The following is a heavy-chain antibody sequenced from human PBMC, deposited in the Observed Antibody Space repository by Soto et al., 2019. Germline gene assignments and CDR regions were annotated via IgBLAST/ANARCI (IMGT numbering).Heavy chain of an antibody. D-gene: IGHD5-12*01. CDR1: GYTLTELS. CDR2: FDPEDGET. J-gene: IGHJ6*02. CDR3: ATLDGYNTYYYYGMDV. V-gene: IGHV1-24*01. Sequence: ASVKVSCKVSGYTLTELSMHWVRQAPGKGLEWMGGFDPEDGETIYAQKFQGRVTMTEDTSTDTAYMELSSLRSEDTAVYYCATLDGYNTYYYYGMDVWGQGTTVTVS.